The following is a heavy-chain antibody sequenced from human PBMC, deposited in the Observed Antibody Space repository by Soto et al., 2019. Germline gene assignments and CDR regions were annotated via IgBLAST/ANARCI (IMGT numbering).Heavy chain of an antibody. Sequence: SETLSLTCTVSGDSISTFYWGWMRQSPGKELEWIGYVYYTGSTNYNPSLKSRVTISVDRSKNQFSLKLTSANAADTAVYYCARGRTVRNYADDSSDYFYFFDYCGQETQVTFS. V-gene: IGHV4-59*01. J-gene: IGHJ4*01. CDR1: GDSISTFY. D-gene: IGHD3-22*01. CDR3: ARGRTVRNYADDSSDYFYFFDY. CDR2: VYYTGST.